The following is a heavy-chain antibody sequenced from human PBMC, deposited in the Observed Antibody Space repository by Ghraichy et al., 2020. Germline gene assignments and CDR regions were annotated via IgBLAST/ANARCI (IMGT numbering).Heavy chain of an antibody. Sequence: GGSLRLSCAASGFTFSSYAMSWVRQAPGKGLEWVSAISGSGGSTYYADSVKGRFTISRDNSKNTLYLQMNSLRAEDTAVYYCANAVRPTPFGGGGYYFDYWGQGTLVTVSS. CDR3: ANAVRPTPFGGGGYYFDY. V-gene: IGHV3-23*01. CDR1: GFTFSSYA. J-gene: IGHJ4*02. CDR2: ISGSGGST. D-gene: IGHD3-16*01.